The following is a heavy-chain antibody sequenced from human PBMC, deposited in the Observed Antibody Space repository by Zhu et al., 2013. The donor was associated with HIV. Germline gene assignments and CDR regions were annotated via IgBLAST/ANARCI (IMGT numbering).Heavy chain of an antibody. CDR1: GYTFTGYY. V-gene: IGHV1-2*02. Sequence: QVQLVQSGAEVKKPGASVKVSCKASGYTFTGYYMHWVRQAPGQGLEWMGWINPNSGGTNYAQKFQGRVTMTRDTSISTAYMELSRLRSDDTAVYYCARGSFRRSSGRNNWFDPWGQGTPGSPSPQ. J-gene: IGHJ5*02. CDR3: ARGSFRRSSGRNNWFDP. CDR2: INPNSGGT. D-gene: IGHD6-19*01.